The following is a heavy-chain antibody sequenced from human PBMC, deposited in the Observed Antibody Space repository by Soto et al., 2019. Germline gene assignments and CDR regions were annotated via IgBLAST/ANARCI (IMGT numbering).Heavy chain of an antibody. V-gene: IGHV1-69*13. CDR3: ARGVNRYYYYYGMDV. Sequence: GASVKVSCKASGGTFSSYAISWVRQAPGQGLEWMGGIIPIFGTANYAQKFQGRVTITADESTSTAYMELSSLRSEDTAVYYCARGVNRYYYYYGMDVWGQGTTVTVSS. CDR1: GGTFSSYA. CDR2: IIPIFGTA. J-gene: IGHJ6*02.